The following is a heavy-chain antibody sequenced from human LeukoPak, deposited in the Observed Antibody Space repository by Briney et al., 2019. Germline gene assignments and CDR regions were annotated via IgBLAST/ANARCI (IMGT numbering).Heavy chain of an antibody. CDR3: ATGYCSGGSCLEGDY. Sequence: GRSLRLSCAASGFTFSRYGMHWVRQAPGKGLEWLAVISYDGSNKSYADSVKGRFTISRDNSKNTLYLQMNSLRAEDTAVFYCATGYCSGGSCLEGDYWGQGALVTVSS. CDR1: GFTFSRYG. D-gene: IGHD2-15*01. CDR2: ISYDGSNK. J-gene: IGHJ4*02. V-gene: IGHV3-30*03.